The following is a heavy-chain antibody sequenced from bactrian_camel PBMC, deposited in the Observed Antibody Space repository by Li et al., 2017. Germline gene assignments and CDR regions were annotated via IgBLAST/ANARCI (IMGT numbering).Heavy chain of an antibody. CDR2: VRSDGTI. Sequence: HVQLVESGGGSVQAGGSLRLSCAASRSTGNRCMAWFRQAPGKEREGVAYVRSDGTIIYADSVKGRFTISTDNAKNTLYLQMNSLKPEDTAMYYCAADDGFQIASGGICYISANEYNFWGQGTQVTVS. CDR3: AADDGFQIASGGICYISANEYNF. J-gene: IGHJ4*01. V-gene: IGHV3S53*01. D-gene: IGHD2*01. CDR1: RSTGNRC.